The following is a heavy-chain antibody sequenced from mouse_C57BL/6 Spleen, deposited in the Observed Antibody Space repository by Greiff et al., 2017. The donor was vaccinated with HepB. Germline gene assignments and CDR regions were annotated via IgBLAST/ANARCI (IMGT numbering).Heavy chain of an antibody. V-gene: IGHV3-6*01. J-gene: IGHJ4*01. CDR3: ARGFYDGYYGDYAMDY. CDR2: ISYDGSN. CDR1: GYSITSGYY. Sequence: EVQLQESGPGLVKPSQSLSLTCSVTGYSITSGYYWNWIRQFPGNKLEWMGYISYDGSNNYNPSLKNRISITRDTSKNQFFLKLNSVTTEDTATYYCARGFYDGYYGDYAMDYWGQGTSVTVSS. D-gene: IGHD2-3*01.